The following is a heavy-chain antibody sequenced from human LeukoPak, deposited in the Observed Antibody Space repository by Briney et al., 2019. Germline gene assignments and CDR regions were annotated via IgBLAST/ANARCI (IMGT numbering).Heavy chain of an antibody. CDR3: AKNGDRGAYCSGGTCHPYYYYYMDV. D-gene: IGHD2-15*01. CDR2: ISGSDIST. CDR1: GFTFSSYA. V-gene: IGHV3-23*01. Sequence: PGGSLRLSCAASGFTFSSYAMSWVRQAPGKGLEWVSGISGSDISTYYADSVKGRFTISRDNSKNTLYLQMNSLRAEDTAVYYCAKNGDRGAYCSGGTCHPYYYYYMDVWGKGTTVTISS. J-gene: IGHJ6*03.